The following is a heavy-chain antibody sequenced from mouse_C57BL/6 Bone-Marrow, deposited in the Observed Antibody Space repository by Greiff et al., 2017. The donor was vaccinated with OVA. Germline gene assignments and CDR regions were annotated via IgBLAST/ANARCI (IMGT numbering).Heavy chain of an antibody. V-gene: IGHV1-81*01. CDR2: IYPRSGNT. J-gene: IGHJ4*01. D-gene: IGHD2-5*01. CDR3: AIYSNYVRYAMDY. CDR1: GYTFTSYG. Sequence: QVQLKESGAELARPGASVTLSCKASGYTFTSYGISWVKQRTGQGLEWIGEIYPRSGNTYYNEKFKGKATLTADKSSSTAYMELRSLTSEDSAVYVGAIYSNYVRYAMDYWGQGTSVTVSS.